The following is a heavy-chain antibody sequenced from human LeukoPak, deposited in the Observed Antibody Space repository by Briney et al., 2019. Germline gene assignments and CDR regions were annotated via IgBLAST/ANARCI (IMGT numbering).Heavy chain of an antibody. Sequence: SETLSLTCTVSGGSISSYYWSWIRQPPGKGLEWIGYIYYSGSTNYNPSLKSRVTISVDTSKNQFSLKLSSVTAADAAVYYCARGSMADIVGATTFDYWGQGTLVTVSS. V-gene: IGHV4-59*01. CDR1: GGSISSYY. CDR3: ARGSMADIVGATTFDY. D-gene: IGHD1-26*01. CDR2: IYYSGST. J-gene: IGHJ4*02.